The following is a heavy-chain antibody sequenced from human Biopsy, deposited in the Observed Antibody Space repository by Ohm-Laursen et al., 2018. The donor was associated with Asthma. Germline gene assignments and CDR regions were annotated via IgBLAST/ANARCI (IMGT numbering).Heavy chain of an antibody. Sequence: SQTLSLTCPVSGGSMTPTSHYWDWIRQAPGKGLEWIGYISYGGKPSYNPSLKNRVTISRDTSKNQFSLRLTSVTAADTAVYFCARRITIFGVVQKDHGMDAWGQGTTVIVSS. D-gene: IGHD3-3*01. CDR3: ARRITIFGVVQKDHGMDA. J-gene: IGHJ6*02. CDR2: ISYGGKP. V-gene: IGHV4-39*01. CDR1: GGSMTPTSHY.